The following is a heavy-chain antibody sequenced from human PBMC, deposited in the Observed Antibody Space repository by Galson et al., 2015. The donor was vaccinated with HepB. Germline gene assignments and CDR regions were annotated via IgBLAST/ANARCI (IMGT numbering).Heavy chain of an antibody. CDR3: AKGAYMSSYSLYGMDA. Sequence: SLRLSCAASGFRFNIYDMSWVRQAPGKGLEWVSGITNSGGRRYYAEPGKGRCTISRDNSKNTVFLQMSSLRAEDTAIYYCAKGAYMSSYSLYGMDAWGQGTTVIVSS. CDR1: GFRFNIYD. D-gene: IGHD6-6*01. CDR2: ITNSGGRR. V-gene: IGHV3-23*01. J-gene: IGHJ6*02.